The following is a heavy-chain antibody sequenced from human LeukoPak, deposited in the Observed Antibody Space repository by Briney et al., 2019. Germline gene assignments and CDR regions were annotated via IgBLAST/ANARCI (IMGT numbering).Heavy chain of an antibody. V-gene: IGHV3-15*01. CDR1: GFTFSSYW. D-gene: IGHD2-2*01. Sequence: GGSLRLSCAASGFTFSSYWMSWVRQAPGKGLEWVGRIKSKTDGGTTDYAAPVKGRFTISRDDSKNTLYLQMNSLKTEDTAVYYCTTDYLLSTQLDYWGQGTLVTVSS. CDR2: IKSKTDGGTT. CDR3: TTDYLLSTQLDY. J-gene: IGHJ4*02.